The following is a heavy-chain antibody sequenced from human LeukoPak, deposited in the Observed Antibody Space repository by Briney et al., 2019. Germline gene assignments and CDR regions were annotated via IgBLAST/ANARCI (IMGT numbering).Heavy chain of an antibody. Sequence: SETLSLTCTVSGGSISSYYWSWIRQPAGKGLEWIGRFYASGSNYNPSLKSRVTMSIDTSKNQFSLKLSSVTAADTAVYYCATIEYSRYFDYWGQGTLVTVSS. CDR3: ATIEYSRYFDY. D-gene: IGHD6-6*01. V-gene: IGHV4-4*07. CDR2: FYASGS. CDR1: GGSISSYY. J-gene: IGHJ4*02.